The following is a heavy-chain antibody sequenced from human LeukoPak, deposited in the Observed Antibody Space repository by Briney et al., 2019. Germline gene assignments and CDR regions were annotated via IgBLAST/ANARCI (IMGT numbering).Heavy chain of an antibody. CDR2: ISAYNGNT. D-gene: IGHD1-26*01. V-gene: IGHV1-18*01. J-gene: IGHJ4*02. Sequence: ASLKVSCKASGYIFISYGISWVRQAPAQGLEWMGWISAYNGNTKYTQKLQGRVTVTTDTTTSTAYMELRSLRSDDTAVYDCARYVSSGSWWEGETFDYWGQGTLVIVPS. CDR1: GYIFISYG. CDR3: ARYVSSGSWWEGETFDY.